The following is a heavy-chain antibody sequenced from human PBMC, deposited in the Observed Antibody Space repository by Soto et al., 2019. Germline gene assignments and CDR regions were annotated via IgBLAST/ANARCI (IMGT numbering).Heavy chain of an antibody. D-gene: IGHD3-3*01. CDR3: ASDGKNTIFGVVTPGF. CDR2: IIPILGIA. V-gene: IGHV1-69*02. J-gene: IGHJ4*02. Sequence: SVKVSCKASGGTFSSYTISWVRQAPGQGLEWMGRIIPILGIANYAQKFQGRVTITADKSTSTAYMELSSLRSEDTAVYYCASDGKNTIFGVVTPGFWGQGTLVTVSS. CDR1: GGTFSSYT.